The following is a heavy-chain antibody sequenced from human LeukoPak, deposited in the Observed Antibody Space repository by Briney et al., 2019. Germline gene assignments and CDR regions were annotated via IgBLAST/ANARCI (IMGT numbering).Heavy chain of an antibody. D-gene: IGHD3-22*01. J-gene: IGHJ4*02. CDR2: INWSGGST. CDR1: GLTFDDYG. V-gene: IGHV3-20*04. CDR3: ARDRPYYYDSGGYYYVDY. Sequence: GGSLRLSCAASGLTFDDYGMTWVRQAPGKGLEWVSGINWSGGSTGYADSVKGRFTISRDNAKNSLYLQMNSLRAEDTALYYCARDRPYYYDSGGYYYVDYWGQGTLVTVSS.